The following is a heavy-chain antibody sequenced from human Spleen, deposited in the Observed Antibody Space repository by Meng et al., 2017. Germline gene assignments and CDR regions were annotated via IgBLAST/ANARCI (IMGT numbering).Heavy chain of an antibody. CDR1: GGSISSIDW. J-gene: IGHJ4*02. CDR2: IYHGGDT. CDR3: ASWIYSCGWQ. V-gene: IGHV4/OR15-8*02. D-gene: IGHD6-19*01. Sequence: QVRLGESGTGLVKPSGTLSLTCVVSGGSISSIDWWSWVRQPPGKGLEWIGEIYHGGDTNYNPSLKSRVTIAIDRSKNQFSLKLSSVTAADTAVYYCASWIYSCGWQWGQGTLVTVSS.